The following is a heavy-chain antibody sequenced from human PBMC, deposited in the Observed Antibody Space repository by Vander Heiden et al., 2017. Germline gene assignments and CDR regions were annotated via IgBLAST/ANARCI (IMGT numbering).Heavy chain of an antibody. V-gene: IGHV3-23*01. Sequence: EVQMLESGGGLVQLGGSLRLPCAASGFTFSSSAMRLVRQAQGKGLEWVSAISGSGGSTYYTSSVKGRFTSSRDNSKNMLYLQMNSVRAEDTAVYYCAKDRVAYCGGDCYHEYWGQGTLVTVSS. D-gene: IGHD2-21*02. CDR3: AKDRVAYCGGDCYHEY. CDR1: GFTFSSSA. CDR2: ISGSGGST. J-gene: IGHJ4*02.